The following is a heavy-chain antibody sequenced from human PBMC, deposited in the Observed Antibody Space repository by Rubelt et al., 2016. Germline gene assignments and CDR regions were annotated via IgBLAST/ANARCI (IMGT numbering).Heavy chain of an antibody. CDR2: ISYDGSNK. D-gene: IGHD1-7*01. CDR1: GFTFSSYG. J-gene: IGHJ4*02. CDR3: ARGELRTFDY. Sequence: QVQLVESGGGVVQPGRSLRLSCAASGFTFSSYGMHRVRQAPGKGLEWVAVISYDGSNKYYADSVKGRFTISRDNAKNTLYLQMNSLRAEDTAVYYCARGELRTFDYWGQGTLVTVSS. V-gene: IGHV3-30*19.